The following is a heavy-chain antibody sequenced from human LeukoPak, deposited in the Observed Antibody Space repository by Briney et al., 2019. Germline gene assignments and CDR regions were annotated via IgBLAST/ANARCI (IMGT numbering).Heavy chain of an antibody. Sequence: SETLSLTCAVYGGSFSGYYWGWIRQPPGKGLEFIGTVYYSGSAYYNPSLKSRVTISVDTSKNQFSLKLSSVTAADTAVYYCARTYYYGSGTYLPFDPWGQGTRVTVSS. CDR1: GGSFSGYY. V-gene: IGHV4-34*01. CDR3: ARTYYYGSGTYLPFDP. D-gene: IGHD3-10*01. CDR2: VYYSGSA. J-gene: IGHJ5*02.